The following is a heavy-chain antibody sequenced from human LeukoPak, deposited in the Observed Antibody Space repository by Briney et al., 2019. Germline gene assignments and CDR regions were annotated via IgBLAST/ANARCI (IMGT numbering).Heavy chain of an antibody. J-gene: IGHJ4*02. V-gene: IGHV3-23*01. CDR2: ISGSGGST. Sequence: GGSLRLSCAASGCTFSSYAMSWVRQAPGKGLEWVSAISGSGGSTYYADSVKGRFTISRDNSKNTLYLQMNSLRAEDTAVYYCAKEGRIVGATTVRSYWGQGTLVTVSS. D-gene: IGHD1-26*01. CDR3: AKEGRIVGATTVRSY. CDR1: GCTFSSYA.